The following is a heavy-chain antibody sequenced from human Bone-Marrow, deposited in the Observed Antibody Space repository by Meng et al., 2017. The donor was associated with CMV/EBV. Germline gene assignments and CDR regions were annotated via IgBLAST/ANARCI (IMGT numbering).Heavy chain of an antibody. Sequence: PVLVTLSGTVSPPSLAVSCSFSSTIYYWGWIRQPPGKGLEWIGSIYYSGSTSYNPSLKSRVTISVDTSKNQFSLKLSSVTAADTAVYYCARVKKGMAMFDYWGQGTLVTVSS. CDR2: IYYSGST. J-gene: IGHJ4*02. D-gene: IGHD6-13*01. V-gene: IGHV4-39*07. CDR3: ARVKKGMAMFDY. CDR1: SCSFSSTIYY.